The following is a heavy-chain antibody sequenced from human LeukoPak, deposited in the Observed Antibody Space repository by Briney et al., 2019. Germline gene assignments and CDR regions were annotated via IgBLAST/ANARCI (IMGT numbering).Heavy chain of an antibody. CDR2: IGTTGTTV. Sequence: GGSLRLSCVASGITFSHYEMNWVRQSPGMGLEWLSFIGTTGTTVYYADSVKGRFTISRDNAKNSLYLQMNSLRAEDTALYYCARVRVNCGGDCYVFDYWGQGTLVTVSS. CDR1: GITFSHYE. J-gene: IGHJ4*02. D-gene: IGHD2-21*02. CDR3: ARVRVNCGGDCYVFDY. V-gene: IGHV3-48*03.